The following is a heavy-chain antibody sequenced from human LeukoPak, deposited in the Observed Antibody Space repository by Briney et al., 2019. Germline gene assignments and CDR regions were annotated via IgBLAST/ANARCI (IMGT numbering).Heavy chain of an antibody. J-gene: IGHJ4*02. V-gene: IGHV3-11*04. CDR3: ARDPLYCSSTSCYDY. CDR1: GFTFSDYY. D-gene: IGHD2-2*01. Sequence: GRSLRLSCAASGFTFSDYYMSWIRQAPGKGLEWVSYISGSGSTIYYADSVKGRFTISRDNANNSLYLQMNSLRAEDTAVYYCARDPLYCSSTSCYDYWGQGTLVTVSS. CDR2: ISGSGSTI.